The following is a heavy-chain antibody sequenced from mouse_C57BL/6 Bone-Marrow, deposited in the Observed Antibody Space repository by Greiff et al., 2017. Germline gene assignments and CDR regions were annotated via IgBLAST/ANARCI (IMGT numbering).Heavy chain of an antibody. CDR2: IDPSDSYT. J-gene: IGHJ4*01. CDR1: GYTFTSYW. CDR3: ARDGYYAMDY. V-gene: IGHV1-50*01. Sequence: QVQLQQPGAELVKPGASVKLSCKASGYTFTSYWMQWVKQRPGQGLEWIGEIDPSDSYTNYNQKFKGKATLTVDTSSSTAYMQLSSLTSEDSAVYYCARDGYYAMDYWGQGTSVTVSS. D-gene: IGHD2-3*01.